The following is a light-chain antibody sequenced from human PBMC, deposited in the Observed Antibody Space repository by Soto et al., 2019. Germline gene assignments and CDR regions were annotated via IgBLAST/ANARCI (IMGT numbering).Light chain of an antibody. CDR1: QGINNY. CDR2: AAS. V-gene: IGKV1-27*01. Sequence: DIPMTQSPSSLSASVGDRVTITCRASQGINNYVAWYQQKPGKPPKLLIYAASTLQSGVPARFSGSGSGTDFTLTINSLQPEDVATYSGQKYSSVPVFGPGTKVDIK. CDR3: QKYSSVPV. J-gene: IGKJ3*01.